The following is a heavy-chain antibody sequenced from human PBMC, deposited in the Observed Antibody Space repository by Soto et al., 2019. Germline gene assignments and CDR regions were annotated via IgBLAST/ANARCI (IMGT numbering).Heavy chain of an antibody. CDR3: AREGIAAAGTDYYYGMDV. CDR2: ISSSSSYT. V-gene: IGHV3-11*06. CDR1: GFTFSDYY. Sequence: KPGGSLRLSCAASGFTFSDYYMSWIRQAPGKGLEWVSYISSSSSYTNYADSVKGRFTISRDNAKNSLYLQMNSLRAEDTAVYYCAREGIAAAGTDYYYGMDVWGQGTTVTVSS. J-gene: IGHJ6*02. D-gene: IGHD6-13*01.